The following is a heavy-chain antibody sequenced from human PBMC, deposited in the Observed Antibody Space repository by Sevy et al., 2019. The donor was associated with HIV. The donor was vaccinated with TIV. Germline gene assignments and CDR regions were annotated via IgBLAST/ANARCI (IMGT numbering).Heavy chain of an antibody. CDR3: ARDSLGYCSGGSCSDFDY. D-gene: IGHD2-15*01. J-gene: IGHJ4*02. V-gene: IGHV3-30-3*01. CDR2: ISYDGSNK. Sequence: GGSLRLSCAASGFTFSSYAMHWVRQAPGKGLEWVAVISYDGSNKYYADSVKGRFTISRDNSKNTLYLQMNSLRAEDTTVYYCARDSLGYCSGGSCSDFDYWGQGTLVTVSS. CDR1: GFTFSSYA.